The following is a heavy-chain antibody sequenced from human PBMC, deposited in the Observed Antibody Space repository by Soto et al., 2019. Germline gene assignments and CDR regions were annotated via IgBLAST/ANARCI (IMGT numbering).Heavy chain of an antibody. D-gene: IGHD3-22*01. CDR3: VLYYFDSQGYIDP. CDR1: GYAFTWFK. V-gene: IGHV1-3*01. J-gene: IGHJ5*02. CDR2: INAGSGNT. Sequence: ASVKVSCPASGYAFTWFKIHWVRQAPGQRLEWMGWINAGSGNTKYSQKFQGRVTFTRDTSANTAYMALSSLRSEDTAVHNCVLYYFDSQGYIDPWGRGTRVTGSS.